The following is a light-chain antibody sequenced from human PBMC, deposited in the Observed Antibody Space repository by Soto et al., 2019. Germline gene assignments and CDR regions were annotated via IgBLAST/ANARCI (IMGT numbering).Light chain of an antibody. Sequence: EIVLTQSPGTLSMSPGERATLSCRASQSVSSSYLAWYQQKPGQAPRLLIYGASSRATGIPDRFSGSGSGTDLTLTNSRLESEDFAVYYCQQYGSSPRTFGLGTKVEIK. CDR3: QQYGSSPRT. CDR1: QSVSSSY. CDR2: GAS. J-gene: IGKJ1*01. V-gene: IGKV3-20*01.